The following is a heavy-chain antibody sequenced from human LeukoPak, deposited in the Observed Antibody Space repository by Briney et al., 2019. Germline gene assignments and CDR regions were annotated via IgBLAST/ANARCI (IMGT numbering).Heavy chain of an antibody. D-gene: IGHD2-15*01. V-gene: IGHV3-33*08. J-gene: IGHJ4*02. CDR2: IWSDGSKK. Sequence: PGGSLRLSCAASGFTFSSYSMNWVRQAPGKGLEWVAVIWSDGSKKYYAESVKGRFIISRDNSMSTLYLQMNSLTVEDTAVFYCARDLGHCSGGSCYSWYYFDYWGQGTLVTVSS. CDR1: GFTFSSYS. CDR3: ARDLGHCSGGSCYSWYYFDY.